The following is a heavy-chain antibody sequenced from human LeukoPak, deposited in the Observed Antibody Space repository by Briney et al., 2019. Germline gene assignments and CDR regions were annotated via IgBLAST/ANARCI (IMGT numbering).Heavy chain of an antibody. Sequence: SETLSLTCAVYGGSFSGYYWSWIRQPPGKGLEWIGEIYHSGSTNYNPSLKSRVTISVDKSKNQFSLKLSSVTAADTAVYYCAGSSSPGVFDFWGQGTLVTVSS. CDR1: GGSFSGYY. J-gene: IGHJ4*02. CDR2: IYHSGST. V-gene: IGHV4-34*01. D-gene: IGHD6-6*01. CDR3: AGSSSPGVFDF.